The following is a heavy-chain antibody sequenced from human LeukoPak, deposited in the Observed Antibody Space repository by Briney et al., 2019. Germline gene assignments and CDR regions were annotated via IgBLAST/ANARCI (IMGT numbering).Heavy chain of an antibody. J-gene: IGHJ4*02. CDR1: GGTFSSYA. V-gene: IGHV1-69*05. D-gene: IGHD2-15*01. CDR2: IIPIFGTA. CDR3: ASRGLDSPDVGYFDY. Sequence: GASVKVSCKASGGTFSSYAISWVRQAPGQGLEWMGGIIPIFGTANYAQKFQGRVTITTDESTSTAYMELSSLRSEDTAVYYCASRGLDSPDVGYFDYWGQGTLVTVSS.